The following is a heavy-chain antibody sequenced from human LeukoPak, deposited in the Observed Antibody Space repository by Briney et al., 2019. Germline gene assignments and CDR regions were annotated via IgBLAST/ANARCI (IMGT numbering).Heavy chain of an antibody. Sequence: GGSLRLSCAASGFTFSSYSMKWVRQAPGKGLEWVSYISSSGSYIYYADSVKGRFTISRDNAQNSLYLQMNSLRADDTAVYYCARDLSQGATTDTLGYFDYWGQGALVTVSS. CDR2: ISSSGSYI. V-gene: IGHV3-21*01. J-gene: IGHJ4*02. CDR1: GFTFSSYS. D-gene: IGHD1-1*01. CDR3: ARDLSQGATTDTLGYFDY.